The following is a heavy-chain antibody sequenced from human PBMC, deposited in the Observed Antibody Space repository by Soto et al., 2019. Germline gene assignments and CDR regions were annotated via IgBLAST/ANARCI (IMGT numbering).Heavy chain of an antibody. CDR1: GFTFSSYA. CDR3: ARDLLFSPGIAVAGQYYYYGMDV. V-gene: IGHV3-30-3*01. Sequence: GGSLRLSCAASGFTFSSYAMHWVRQAPGKGLEWVAVISYDGSNKYYADSVKGRFTISRDNSKNTLYLQMNSLRAEDTAVYYCARDLLFSPGIAVAGQYYYYGMDVWGQGTTVTVSS. D-gene: IGHD6-19*01. CDR2: ISYDGSNK. J-gene: IGHJ6*02.